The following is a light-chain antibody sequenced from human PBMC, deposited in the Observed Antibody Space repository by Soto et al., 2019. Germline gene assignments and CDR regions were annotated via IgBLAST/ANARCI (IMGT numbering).Light chain of an antibody. CDR3: QQYNDWRT. J-gene: IGKJ2*01. V-gene: IGKV3-15*01. CDR2: GAS. CDR1: QSLGSK. Sequence: EIVLTQSPATLSVSPGERATLSCRASQSLGSKLAWYQQKPGQAPRLLIYGASTRATGIPARFSGSGSGTEFTLTISSLLSEDFAVYYCQQYNDWRTFGQGTKLEIK.